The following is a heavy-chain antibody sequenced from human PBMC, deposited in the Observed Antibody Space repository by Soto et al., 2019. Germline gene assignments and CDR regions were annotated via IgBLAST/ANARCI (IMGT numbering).Heavy chain of an antibody. CDR1: GGSISSGGYY. CDR3: AREFGGNSLLDP. J-gene: IGHJ5*02. D-gene: IGHD2-21*02. V-gene: IGHV4-31*03. CDR2: IYYSGST. Sequence: PSETLSLTCTVSGGSISSGGYYWSWIRQHPGKGLEWIGYIYYSGSTYYNPSLKSRVTISVDTSKNQFSLKLSSVTAADTAVYYCAREFGGNSLLDPWGQGTLVPVSS.